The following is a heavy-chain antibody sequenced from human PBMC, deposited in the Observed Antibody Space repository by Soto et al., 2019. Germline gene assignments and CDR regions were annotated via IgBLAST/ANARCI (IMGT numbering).Heavy chain of an antibody. CDR1: GSTFTGYY. Sequence: GASVKVSCKAPGSTFTGYYMHWVRQAPGQGLEWMGWINPNSGGTNYAQKFQGRVTMTRDTSISTAYMELSRLRSDDTAVYYCAYSGYEEVDYYYYYGMDVWGQGTTVTVSS. CDR3: AYSGYEEVDYYYYYGMDV. J-gene: IGHJ6*02. D-gene: IGHD5-12*01. CDR2: INPNSGGT. V-gene: IGHV1-2*02.